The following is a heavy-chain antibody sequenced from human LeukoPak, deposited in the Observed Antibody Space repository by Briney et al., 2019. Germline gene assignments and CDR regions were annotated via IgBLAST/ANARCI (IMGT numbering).Heavy chain of an antibody. Sequence: PGGSLRLSCAVSGITLSNYGMSWVRQALGKGLEWVAGISDSGGRTTYADSVKGRFTISRDNPKNTLYLQMNSLRAEDTAVYFCAKRGVVIRVILVGFHKEAYYFDSWGQGALVTVSS. D-gene: IGHD3-22*01. CDR2: ISDSGGRT. V-gene: IGHV3-23*01. CDR3: AKRGVVIRVILVGFHKEAYYFDS. CDR1: GITLSNYG. J-gene: IGHJ4*02.